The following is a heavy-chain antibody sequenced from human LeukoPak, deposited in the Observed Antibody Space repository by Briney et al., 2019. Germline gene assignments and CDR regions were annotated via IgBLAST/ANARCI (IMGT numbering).Heavy chain of an antibody. CDR3: TTLDFDY. Sequence: GRSLRISCAATGFTFSGSDMHWVRQASGKGLEWVGRIRIKTNSYATAYAASVKGRFTISRDDSKNTAYLQMNSLKTEDTAVYYCTTLDFDYWGQGTLVTVSS. J-gene: IGHJ4*02. CDR1: GFTFSGSD. V-gene: IGHV3-73*01. CDR2: IRIKTNSYAT.